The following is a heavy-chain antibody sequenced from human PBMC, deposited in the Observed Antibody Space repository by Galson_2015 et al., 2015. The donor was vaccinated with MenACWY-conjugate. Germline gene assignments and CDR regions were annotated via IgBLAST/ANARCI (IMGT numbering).Heavy chain of an antibody. CDR2: IYAGGST. Sequence: SLRLSCAATGFTVNTNYMTWVRQVPGRGLECVSVIYAGGSTYYTDSVTGRFTVSKDSSNNAVHLQMNSLRVEDTAVYYCARAVSLRGSGHFPPDYMDVWG. V-gene: IGHV3-53*01. D-gene: IGHD3-10*01. J-gene: IGHJ6*03. CDR3: ARAVSLRGSGHFPPDYMDV. CDR1: GFTVNTNY.